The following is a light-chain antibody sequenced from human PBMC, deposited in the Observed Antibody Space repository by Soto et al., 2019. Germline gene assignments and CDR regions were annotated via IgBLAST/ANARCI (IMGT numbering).Light chain of an antibody. V-gene: IGKV3-15*01. CDR1: QSVSSN. Sequence: EIVMTQSPATLSVSPGERATLSCRASQSVSSNLAWYQQKPGQAPRLLIYGASTRATGIPARFSGSGSGTDFHPTIRRLQTEFFSVFYFQNKNNGPPKTFAQGPKVKLK. CDR2: GAS. J-gene: IGKJ1*01. CDR3: QNKNNGPPKT.